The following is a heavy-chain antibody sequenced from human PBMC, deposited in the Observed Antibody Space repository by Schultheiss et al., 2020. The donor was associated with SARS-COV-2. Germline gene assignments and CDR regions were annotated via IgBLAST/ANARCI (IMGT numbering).Heavy chain of an antibody. J-gene: IGHJ3*02. CDR1: AYTFTGYY. CDR3: ARVRMRTVTDDAFDI. CDR2: INPNSGGT. D-gene: IGHD4-17*01. Sequence: ASVKVSCNASAYTFTGYYMHWVRQAPGQGLEWMGRINPNSGGTNYAQKFQGRVTMTRNTSISTAYMELSRLRSDDTAVYYCARVRMRTVTDDAFDIWGQGTMVTVSS. V-gene: IGHV1-2*06.